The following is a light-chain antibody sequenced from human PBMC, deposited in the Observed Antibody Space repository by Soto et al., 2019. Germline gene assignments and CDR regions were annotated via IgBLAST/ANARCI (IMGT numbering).Light chain of an antibody. CDR3: QQAYSHPLT. V-gene: IGKV1-5*01. J-gene: IGKJ4*01. Sequence: DIQMTQSPSSLSAFVGDRVTVTCRASQSISSWLAWYQQKPGKAPKLLIYDASSLESGVPSRFSGSVSGADFTLTISNLQPEDFATYYCQQAYSHPLTVGGGTQVDIK. CDR1: QSISSW. CDR2: DAS.